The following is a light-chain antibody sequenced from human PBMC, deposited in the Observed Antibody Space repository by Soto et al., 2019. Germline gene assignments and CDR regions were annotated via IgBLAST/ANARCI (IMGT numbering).Light chain of an antibody. Sequence: EIVLTQSPGTLSLSPGERATLSCRASQSVSNNYLAWYQQKPGQAPRLLIYGASRRATGIPDRFSGSGSGTDFTLTISRLEPEDFAVYSCPQYGSSPLTFGGGTKVEIK. CDR2: GAS. J-gene: IGKJ4*01. CDR3: PQYGSSPLT. CDR1: QSVSNNY. V-gene: IGKV3-20*01.